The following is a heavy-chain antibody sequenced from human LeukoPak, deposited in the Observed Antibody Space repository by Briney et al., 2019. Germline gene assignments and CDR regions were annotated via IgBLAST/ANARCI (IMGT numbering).Heavy chain of an antibody. J-gene: IGHJ4*02. Sequence: GGSLRLSCAASEFTFSSYSMNWVRQAPGKGLEWVSYITNSGNSKSYADSVRGRFTISRDNSKTTLYLQMNSLRAEDTAVYYCAKGRQWELLFDYWGQGTLVTVSS. CDR2: ITNSGNSK. CDR3: AKGRQWELLFDY. D-gene: IGHD1-26*01. CDR1: EFTFSSYS. V-gene: IGHV3-48*01.